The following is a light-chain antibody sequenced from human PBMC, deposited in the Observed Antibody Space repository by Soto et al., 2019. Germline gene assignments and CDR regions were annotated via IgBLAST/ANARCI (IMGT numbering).Light chain of an antibody. CDR3: QQRSNWRWT. CDR1: QSVSSY. J-gene: IGKJ1*01. Sequence: DIVLTQSPATLSLSPGERATLSCRASQSVSSYLAWYQQKPGQAPVLLIYDASNRATGIPARFSGSGSGTDFTLTISSLEPEDVAVYYCQQRSNWRWTFGQGTKVDIK. CDR2: DAS. V-gene: IGKV3-11*01.